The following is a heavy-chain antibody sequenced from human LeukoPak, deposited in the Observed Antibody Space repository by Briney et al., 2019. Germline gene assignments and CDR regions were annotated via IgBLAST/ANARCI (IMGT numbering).Heavy chain of an antibody. CDR2: IIPILGLA. V-gene: IGHV1-69*04. D-gene: IGHD3-22*01. CDR1: GGTFSSYA. Sequence: ASVKVSCKASGGTFSSYAISWVRQAPGQGLEWMGRIIPILGLANYAQKFQGRVTITADKSTSTAYMELSSLRSEDTAVYYCARAHDSSGYRLPRFDYWGQGTLVTVSS. J-gene: IGHJ4*02. CDR3: ARAHDSSGYRLPRFDY.